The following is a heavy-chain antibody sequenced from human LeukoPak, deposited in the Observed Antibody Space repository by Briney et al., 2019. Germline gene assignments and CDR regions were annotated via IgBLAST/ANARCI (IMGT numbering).Heavy chain of an antibody. CDR3: ARHDYGDYPDY. CDR1: GGSISSSSYY. D-gene: IGHD4-17*01. CDR2: IYYSGST. J-gene: IGHJ4*02. V-gene: IGHV4-39*01. Sequence: SETLSLTCTVSGGSISSSSYYWGWIRQPPGKGLEWIGSIYYSGSTYYNPSLKSRVTVSVDTSKNQFSLKLSSVTAADTAVYYRARHDYGDYPDYWGQGTLVTVSS.